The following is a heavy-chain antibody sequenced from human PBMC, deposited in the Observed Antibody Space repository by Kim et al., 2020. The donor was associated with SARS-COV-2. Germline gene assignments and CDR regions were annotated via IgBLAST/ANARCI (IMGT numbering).Heavy chain of an antibody. Sequence: GGSLRLSCAASGFIFSSYWIHWVRQPPGKGLVWVSRLNSDGSNTNYADSVKGRFTISRDNAKNTLYLQMNSLRVEDTAVYYCARGSNRFDAFDIWCQGT. CDR1: GFIFSSYW. CDR2: LNSDGSNT. J-gene: IGHJ3*02. CDR3: ARGSNRFDAFDI. V-gene: IGHV3-74*01.